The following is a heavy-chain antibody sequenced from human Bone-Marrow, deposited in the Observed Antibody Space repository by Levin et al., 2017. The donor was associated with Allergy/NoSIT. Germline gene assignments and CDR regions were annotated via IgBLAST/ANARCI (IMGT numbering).Heavy chain of an antibody. D-gene: IGHD5-18*01. J-gene: IGHJ4*02. V-gene: IGHV3-23*01. Sequence: GESLKISCAASGFKFSSNAMSWVRQAPGKGLEWVSAVSGGGGKSYYVDSVKGRFSISRDNSKSTLFLQMNRLRADDTAVYYCAKETDMLGYSYIDYWGQGTLVTVSS. CDR3: AKETDMLGYSYIDY. CDR1: GFKFSSNA. CDR2: VSGGGGKS.